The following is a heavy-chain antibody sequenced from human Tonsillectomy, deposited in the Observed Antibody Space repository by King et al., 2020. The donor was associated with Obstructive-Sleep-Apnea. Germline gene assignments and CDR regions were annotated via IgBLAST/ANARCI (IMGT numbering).Heavy chain of an antibody. D-gene: IGHD6-19*01. CDR1: GFSFSSYG. CDR2: ISGSGRST. CDR3: AKGKQWLPYFDY. J-gene: IGHJ4*02. V-gene: IGHV3-23*04. Sequence: VQLVESGGGLVQPGGSLRLSCAASGFSFSSYGMNWVRQAPGKSWVRQAPGKGLEWVSAISGSGRSTYYADSVKGRFTISRDNSKNTLYLQMNSLRAEDTAVYYCAKGKQWLPYFDYWGLGTLVTVSS.